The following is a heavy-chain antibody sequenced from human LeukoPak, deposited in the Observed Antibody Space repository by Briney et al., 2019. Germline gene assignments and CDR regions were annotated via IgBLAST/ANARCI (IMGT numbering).Heavy chain of an antibody. Sequence: SQTLSLTCTVSGGSISSGDYYWSWIRQPPGKGLEWIGYIYYSGSTYYNPSLKSRVTISVDTSKNQFSLKLSSVTAADTAVYYCARDPPYYYDSSGDDAFDIWGQGTMVTVSS. J-gene: IGHJ3*02. CDR3: ARDPPYYYDSSGDDAFDI. D-gene: IGHD3-22*01. CDR1: GGSISSGDYY. V-gene: IGHV4-30-4*08. CDR2: IYYSGST.